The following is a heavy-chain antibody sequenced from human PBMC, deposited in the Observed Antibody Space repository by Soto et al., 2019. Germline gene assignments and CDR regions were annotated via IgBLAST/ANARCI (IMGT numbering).Heavy chain of an antibody. CDR1: GFTFSSYG. Sequence: PGGSLRLSCAASGFTFSSYGMHWVRQAPGKGLEWVALISYDGSYKYYADSVKGRFTISRDNSKNTLYLQMNSLRAEDTAVYYCARAGYCSSTSCYYYYGMDVWGQGTTVTVSS. V-gene: IGHV3-30*03. CDR3: ARAGYCSSTSCYYYYGMDV. J-gene: IGHJ6*02. CDR2: ISYDGSYK. D-gene: IGHD2-2*03.